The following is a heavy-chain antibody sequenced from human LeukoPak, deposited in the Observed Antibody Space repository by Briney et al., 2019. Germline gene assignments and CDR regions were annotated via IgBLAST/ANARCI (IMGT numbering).Heavy chain of an antibody. J-gene: IGHJ4*02. V-gene: IGHV1-2*02. CDR3: ARAEYSSSWYNSYFDY. D-gene: IGHD6-13*01. CDR1: GYTFTGHY. Sequence: VSVKVLCRVCGYTFTGHYTLWVRQASGKGLECRGWIIPNSSGTSYGQEFQGRVTRTRDTSISTAYMWLSRLRSDDTAVYYCARAEYSSSWYNSYFDYWGQGTLVTVSS. CDR2: IIPNSSGT.